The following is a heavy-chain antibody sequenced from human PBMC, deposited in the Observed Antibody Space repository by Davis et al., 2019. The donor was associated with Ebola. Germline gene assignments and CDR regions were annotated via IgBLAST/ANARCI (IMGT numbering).Heavy chain of an antibody. CDR1: GGSFSGYY. J-gene: IGHJ4*02. Sequence: SETLSLTCAVYGGSFSGYYWSWIRQPPGTGLEWIGEINHSGSTNYNPSLKSRVTISVDTSKNQFSLKLSSVTAADTAVYYCARVGSYYSSFGYWGQGTLVTVSS. D-gene: IGHD1-26*01. CDR2: INHSGST. V-gene: IGHV4-34*01. CDR3: ARVGSYYSSFGY.